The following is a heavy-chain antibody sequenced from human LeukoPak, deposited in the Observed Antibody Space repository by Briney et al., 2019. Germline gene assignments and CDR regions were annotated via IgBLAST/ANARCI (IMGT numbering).Heavy chain of an antibody. D-gene: IGHD1-26*01. Sequence: SETLSLTCTISGGSVSSHYWSWIRQPPGKGLEWIAYISYSGSTNYNPSLKSRVTISVDTSKNQFSLKLSSVTAADTAVYYCARGVGADYWGQGTLVTVSS. CDR1: GGSVSSHY. J-gene: IGHJ4*02. CDR3: ARGVGADY. V-gene: IGHV4-59*02. CDR2: ISYSGST.